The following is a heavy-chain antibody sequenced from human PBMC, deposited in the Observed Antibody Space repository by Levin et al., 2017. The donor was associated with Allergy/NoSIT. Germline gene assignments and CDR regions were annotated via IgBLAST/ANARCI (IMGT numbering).Heavy chain of an antibody. CDR1: GFTFSSYA. CDR3: ARHQLLRRPDYYYYGMDV. CDR2: ISYDGSNK. Sequence: GGSLRLSCAASGFTFSSYAMHWVRQAPGKGLEWVAVISYDGSNKYYADSVKGRFTISRDNSKNTLYLQMNSLRAEDTAVYYCARHQLLRRPDYYYYGMDVWGQGTTVTVSS. D-gene: IGHD2-2*01. V-gene: IGHV3-30*04. J-gene: IGHJ6*02.